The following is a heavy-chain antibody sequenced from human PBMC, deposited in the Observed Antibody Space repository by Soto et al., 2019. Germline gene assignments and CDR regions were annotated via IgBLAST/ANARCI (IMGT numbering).Heavy chain of an antibody. D-gene: IGHD3-22*01. J-gene: IGHJ6*02. Sequence: GASVKVSCKASGGTFSSYAISWVRQAPGQGLGWMGGIIPIFGTANYAQKFQGRVTITADESTTTAYMELSSLRSEDTAVYYCARDLKRYYDSSGYGYYYYGMDVWGQGTTVTVSS. CDR2: IIPIFGTA. V-gene: IGHV1-69*13. CDR3: ARDLKRYYDSSGYGYYYYGMDV. CDR1: GGTFSSYA.